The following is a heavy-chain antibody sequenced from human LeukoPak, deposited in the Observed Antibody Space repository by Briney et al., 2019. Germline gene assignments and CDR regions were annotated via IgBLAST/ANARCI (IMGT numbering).Heavy chain of an antibody. CDR2: ISSSGSTI. J-gene: IGHJ4*02. Sequence: QTGGSLGLSCAASGFTFSSYGMNWVRQAPGKGLEWLSYISSSGSTIYFADSVKGRFTISRDNAKNSLYLQMDSLRAEDTAVYYCARKTYYYGSGSYYPFDYWGQGTLVTVSS. V-gene: IGHV3-48*03. D-gene: IGHD3-10*01. CDR3: ARKTYYYGSGSYYPFDY. CDR1: GFTFSSYG.